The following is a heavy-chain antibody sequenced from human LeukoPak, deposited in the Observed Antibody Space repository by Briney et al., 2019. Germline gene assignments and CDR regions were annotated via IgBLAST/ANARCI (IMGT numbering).Heavy chain of an antibody. CDR1: GYTFTSYG. J-gene: IGHJ4*02. V-gene: IGHV1-18*04. D-gene: IGHD6-19*01. CDR2: ISAYNGNT. Sequence: ASVKVSCKASGYTFTSYGISWVRQAPGQGLEWMGWISAYNGNTNYAQKLQGRVTMTTDTSTSTAYIELRSLRSDDTAVYYCARDLSGWYDFYDYWGQGTLVTVSS. CDR3: ARDLSGWYDFYDY.